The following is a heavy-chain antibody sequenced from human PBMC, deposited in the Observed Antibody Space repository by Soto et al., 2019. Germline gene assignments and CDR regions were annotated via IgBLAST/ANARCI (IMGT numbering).Heavy chain of an antibody. Sequence: QVQLVQSGAEVKKPGASVKVSCKASGYTFTSYYMHWVRQAPGQGLEWMGIINPSGGSTSYAQKFQGRVTMNRDTSTSTVYMELSTLRSEDTAVYYCARGGYYDSSGYSFFDYWGQGTLVTVSS. D-gene: IGHD3-22*01. CDR3: ARGGYYDSSGYSFFDY. CDR2: INPSGGST. V-gene: IGHV1-46*03. J-gene: IGHJ4*02. CDR1: GYTFTSYY.